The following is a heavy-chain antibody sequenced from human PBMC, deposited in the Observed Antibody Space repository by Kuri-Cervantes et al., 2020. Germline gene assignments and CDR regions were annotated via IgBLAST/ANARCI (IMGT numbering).Heavy chain of an antibody. CDR2: INAGNGNT. V-gene: IGHV1-18*01. CDR1: GYTFTSYG. D-gene: IGHD2-2*01. CDR3: ARYQYCSSTSCWSEGNWFDP. Sequence: ASVKVSCKASGYTFTSYGISWVRQAPGQGLEWMGWINAGNGNTRYSPKFQGRVTMTTDTSTSTAYMELRSLRSDDTAVYYCARYQYCSSTSCWSEGNWFDPWGQGTLVTVSS. J-gene: IGHJ5*02.